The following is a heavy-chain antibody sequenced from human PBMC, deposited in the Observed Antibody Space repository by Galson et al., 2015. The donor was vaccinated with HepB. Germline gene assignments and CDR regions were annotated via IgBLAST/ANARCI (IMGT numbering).Heavy chain of an antibody. Sequence: SLRLSCAASGITFTSYAMSWVRQAPGKGLEWVSGIIGSGGSTYYADSVEGRFTISRDNSKNTLFLQMNYVRAEDTAVYYCAKRRGRMFQFSNHYSYYAMDVWGQGTTVTVSS. CDR3: AKRRGRMFQFSNHYSYYAMDV. J-gene: IGHJ6*02. D-gene: IGHD3-10*02. V-gene: IGHV3-23*01. CDR2: IIGSGGST. CDR1: GITFTSYA.